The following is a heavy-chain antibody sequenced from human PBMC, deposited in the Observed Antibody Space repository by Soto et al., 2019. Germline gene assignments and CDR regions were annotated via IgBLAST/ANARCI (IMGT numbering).Heavy chain of an antibody. V-gene: IGHV1-46*01. Sequence: QVQLVQSGAEVKKPGASVKVSCKASGYTFTSYYMNWVRQAPGQGLEWMGIINPSGGSTSYAQKFQGRVTMTRDTSTSTVYMELSSLRSEDTAVDYCARSRDWFGALDVWGQGTTVTVSS. J-gene: IGHJ6*02. CDR2: INPSGGST. CDR3: ARSRDWFGALDV. D-gene: IGHD3-10*01. CDR1: GYTFTSYY.